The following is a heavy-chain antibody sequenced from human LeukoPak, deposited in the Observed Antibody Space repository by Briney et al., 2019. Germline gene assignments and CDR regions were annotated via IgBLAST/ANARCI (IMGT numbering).Heavy chain of an antibody. Sequence: GESLKISCKGSGYSFTSYWIGWVRQMPGKGLEWMGIIYPGDSDTRYSPSFQGQVTISADKSISTAYLQWSSLKASDTAMYYCARAYYDILTGYYSIQYYFDYWGQGTLVTASS. V-gene: IGHV5-51*01. CDR3: ARAYYDILTGYYSIQYYFDY. CDR2: IYPGDSDT. CDR1: GYSFTSYW. D-gene: IGHD3-9*01. J-gene: IGHJ4*02.